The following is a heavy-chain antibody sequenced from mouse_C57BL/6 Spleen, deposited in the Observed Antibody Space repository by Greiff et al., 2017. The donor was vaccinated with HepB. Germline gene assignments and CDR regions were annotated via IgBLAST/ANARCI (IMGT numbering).Heavy chain of an antibody. J-gene: IGHJ3*01. CDR2: INPNYGTT. Sequence: EVQLQESGPELVKPGASVKISCKASGYSFTDYNMNWVKQSNGKSLEWIGVINPNYGTTSYNQKFKGKATLTVDQSSSTAYMQLNSLTCEDSAVYYCASSPSIVTTGFAYWGQGTLVTVSA. D-gene: IGHD2-5*01. V-gene: IGHV1-39*01. CDR3: ASSPSIVTTGFAY. CDR1: GYSFTDYN.